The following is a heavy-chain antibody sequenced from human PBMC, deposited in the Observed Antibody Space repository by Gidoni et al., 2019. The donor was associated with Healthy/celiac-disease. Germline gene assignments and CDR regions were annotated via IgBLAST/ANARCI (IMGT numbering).Heavy chain of an antibody. Sequence: QVQLVQSGAEVKKPGSSVKVSCKASGGTFSSYAISWVRQAPGQGLEWMGGIIPIFGTANYAQKFQGRVTITADESTSTAYMELSSLRSEDTAVYYCARASYRMAAAYYYYYYGMDVWGQGTTVTVSS. J-gene: IGHJ6*02. CDR2: IIPIFGTA. CDR3: ARASYRMAAAYYYYYYGMDV. V-gene: IGHV1-69*01. D-gene: IGHD3-16*02. CDR1: GGTFSSYA.